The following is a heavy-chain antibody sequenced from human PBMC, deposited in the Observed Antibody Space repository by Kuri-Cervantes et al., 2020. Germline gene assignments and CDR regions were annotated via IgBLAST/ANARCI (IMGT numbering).Heavy chain of an antibody. J-gene: IGHJ4*02. CDR3: ARGRSYLNY. D-gene: IGHD3-10*01. CDR2: IYHSGST. Sequence: ESLKISCAVYGGSFSGYYWSWIRQPPGKGLEWIGSIYHSGSTNYNPSLKSRVTISVDTSKNQFSLNLSSVTAADTAVYYCARGRSYLNYWGQGTLVTVSS. CDR1: GGSFSGYY. V-gene: IGHV4-34*01.